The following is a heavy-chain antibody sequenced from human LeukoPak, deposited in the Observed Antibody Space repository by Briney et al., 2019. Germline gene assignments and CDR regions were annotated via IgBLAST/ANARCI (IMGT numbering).Heavy chain of an antibody. J-gene: IGHJ5*02. Sequence: SETLSLTCTVSGGSISSYYWSWLRQPPGKGLEWIGYIYYSGSTNYNPSLKSRVTISVDTSKNQFSLKLSSVTAADTAVYYCAGGWFGEFESWFDPWGQGTLVTVPS. CDR3: AGGWFGEFESWFDP. CDR1: GGSISSYY. D-gene: IGHD3-10*01. CDR2: IYYSGST. V-gene: IGHV4-59*01.